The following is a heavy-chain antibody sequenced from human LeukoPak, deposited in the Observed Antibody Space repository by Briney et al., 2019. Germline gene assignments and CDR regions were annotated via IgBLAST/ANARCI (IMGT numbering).Heavy chain of an antibody. Sequence: RASVKVSCKASGGTFSSYAISWVRQTPGQGLEWVGRIIPILGIANYAQKFQGRVTITADKSTSTAYMELSSLRSEDTAVYYCARDRRAVLRAWGQGTLVTVSS. CDR1: GGTFSSYA. CDR3: ARDRRAVLRA. V-gene: IGHV1-69*04. J-gene: IGHJ5*02. D-gene: IGHD5-24*01. CDR2: IIPILGIA.